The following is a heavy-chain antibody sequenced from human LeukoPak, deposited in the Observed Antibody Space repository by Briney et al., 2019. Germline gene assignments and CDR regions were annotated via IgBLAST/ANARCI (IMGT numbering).Heavy chain of an antibody. J-gene: IGHJ6*02. CDR3: ARGLTDSYFYGMDV. CDR2: LSGSADKT. D-gene: IGHD2-21*02. Sequence: PGGSLRLSCAASGFTFSSYVMSWVRQAPGKGLEWVSALSGSADKTYYADSVKGRFTISRDNAKNSLYLQMNSLRVEDTAVYYCARGLTDSYFYGMDVWGQGTTVTVSS. V-gene: IGHV3-23*01. CDR1: GFTFSSYV.